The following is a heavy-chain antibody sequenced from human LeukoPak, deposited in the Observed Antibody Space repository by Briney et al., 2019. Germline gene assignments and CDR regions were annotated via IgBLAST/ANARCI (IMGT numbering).Heavy chain of an antibody. CDR2: ISGSGGST. V-gene: IGHV3-23*01. Sequence: GGSLRLSRAASGFTFSSYAMSWVRQAPGKGLEWVSAISGSGGSTYYADSVKGRFTISRDNSKNTLYLQMNSLRAEDTAVYYCARDGLVIGSSWEGYYGMDVWGQGTTVTVSS. CDR3: ARDGLVIGSSWEGYYGMDV. J-gene: IGHJ6*02. CDR1: GFTFSSYA. D-gene: IGHD3/OR15-3a*01.